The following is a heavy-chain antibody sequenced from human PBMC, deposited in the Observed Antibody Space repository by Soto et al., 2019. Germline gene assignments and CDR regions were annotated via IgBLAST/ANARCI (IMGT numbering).Heavy chain of an antibody. CDR1: GYSFTSYW. V-gene: IGHV5-10-1*01. D-gene: IGHD4-17*01. Sequence: GESLKISCKGSGYSFTSYWISWVRQMPGKGLEWMGRIDPSDSYTNYSPSFQGHVTISADKSISTAYLQWSSLKASDTAMYYCARPRSYGDYEVDYYYGMDVWGQGTLVTVSS. CDR2: IDPSDSYT. J-gene: IGHJ6*02. CDR3: ARPRSYGDYEVDYYYGMDV.